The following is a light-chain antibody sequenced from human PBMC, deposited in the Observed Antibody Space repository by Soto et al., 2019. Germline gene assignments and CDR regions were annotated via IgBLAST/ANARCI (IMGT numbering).Light chain of an antibody. V-gene: IGLV1-40*01. CDR2: ENN. Sequence: QSVLTQPPSVSEAPGQRVTISCTGSSSNIGAGYEAHWYQQVPGTAPKLLIYENNNRPSGVPDRFSGSKSGTSASLAITGLQAEDDAEDYCQSFARRLSGYVLGSGTKLTVL. CDR1: SSNIGAGYE. CDR3: QSFARRLSGYV. J-gene: IGLJ1*01.